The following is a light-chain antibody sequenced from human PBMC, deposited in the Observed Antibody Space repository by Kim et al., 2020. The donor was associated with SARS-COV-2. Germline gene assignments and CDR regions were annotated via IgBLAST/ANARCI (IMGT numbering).Light chain of an antibody. J-gene: IGLJ2*01. CDR1: NIGSKS. CDR3: QAWDSSTVV. V-gene: IGLV3-21*01. Sequence: SYELTQPPSVSVAPGKTARITCGGNNIGSKSVHWYQQKPGQAPVLVIYYDSDRPSGIPERFSGSNSGNTATLTISRTQAMDEADYYCQAWDSSTVVFGGGTQLTVL. CDR2: YDS.